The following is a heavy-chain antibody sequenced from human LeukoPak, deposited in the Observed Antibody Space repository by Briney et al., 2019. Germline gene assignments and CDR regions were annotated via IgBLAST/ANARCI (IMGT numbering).Heavy chain of an antibody. CDR3: ARDKRSVNWFDP. CDR1: GFPFSTYA. D-gene: IGHD4-17*01. V-gene: IGHV3-23*01. J-gene: IGHJ5*02. Sequence: GGSLRLSCAASGFPFSTYAMTWVRQTPGKGLEWVSTITGSGGGTLYADSVKGRFTISRDNAKNSLYLQMNSLRAEDTAVYYCARDKRSVNWFDPWGHGTLVTVSS. CDR2: ITGSGGGT.